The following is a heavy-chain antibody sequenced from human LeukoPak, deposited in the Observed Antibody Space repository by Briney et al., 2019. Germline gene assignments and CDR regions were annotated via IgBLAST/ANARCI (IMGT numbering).Heavy chain of an antibody. CDR1: GFTFSSYW. Sequence: AGGSLRLSCAASGFTFSSYWMSWVRQAPGKGLEWVANIKPDGSEKYYVDSVKGRFTVSRDNAKNSLYLQMNSLRAEDTAVYYCAKDVSLAASDYYYGMDVWGQGTTVTVSS. CDR2: IKPDGSEK. CDR3: AKDVSLAASDYYYGMDV. J-gene: IGHJ6*02. D-gene: IGHD6-25*01. V-gene: IGHV3-7*03.